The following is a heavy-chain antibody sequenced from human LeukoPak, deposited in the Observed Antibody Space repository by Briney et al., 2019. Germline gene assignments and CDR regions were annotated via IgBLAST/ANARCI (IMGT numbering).Heavy chain of an antibody. CDR1: GFTFGDYA. CDR3: TRGGGGDPVDY. V-gene: IGHV3-49*04. J-gene: IGHJ4*02. Sequence: GGSLRLSCTASGFTFGDYAMSWVRQAPGKGLEWVGFIRSDFYGGTTDYAASVKGRFTISRDGSKSIAYLQMNSLKTEDTAVYYCTRGGGGDPVDYWGQGALVTVSS. D-gene: IGHD3-16*01. CDR2: IRSDFYGGTT.